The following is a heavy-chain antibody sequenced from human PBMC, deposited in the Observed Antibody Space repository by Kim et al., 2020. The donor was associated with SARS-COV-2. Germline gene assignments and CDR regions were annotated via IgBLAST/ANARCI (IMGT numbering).Heavy chain of an antibody. V-gene: IGHV3-30*02. D-gene: IGHD2-15*01. CDR2: GSNK. J-gene: IGHJ4*02. Sequence: GSNKYYADSVKGRFTISRGNSKNTLYLQMNSLRAEDTAVYYCAKDAVAEYWGQGTLVTVSS. CDR3: AKDAVAEY.